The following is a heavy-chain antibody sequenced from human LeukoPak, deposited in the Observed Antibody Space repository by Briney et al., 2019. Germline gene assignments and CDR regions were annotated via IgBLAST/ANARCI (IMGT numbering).Heavy chain of an antibody. V-gene: IGHV3-7*01. CDR2: IKHDGSEE. J-gene: IGHJ4*02. CDR3: ARGGGYPDY. D-gene: IGHD3-22*01. Sequence: PGGSLRLSCAGSGFTFSRNWMCWVRQAPGKGLEWVANIKHDGSEESYVDSVKGQFTVSRDNAKKSLFLQMNSLRAEDTAVYYCARGGGYPDYWGQGALVTVSS. CDR1: GFTFSRNW.